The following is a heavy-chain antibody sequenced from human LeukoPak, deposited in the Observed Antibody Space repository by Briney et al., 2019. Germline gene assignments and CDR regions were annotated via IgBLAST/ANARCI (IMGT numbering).Heavy chain of an antibody. J-gene: IGHJ4*02. V-gene: IGHV3-53*01. D-gene: IGHD3-10*01. CDR2: IYSGGST. Sequence: GGSLRLSCAASGFTVSSNYMSWVRRAPGKGLEWVSVIYSGGSTDYADSVKGRFAISRDNSKNMLYLQLNSLRAEDAAVYYCARVDYGSGSYFDYWGQGTLVTVSS. CDR3: ARVDYGSGSYFDY. CDR1: GFTVSSNY.